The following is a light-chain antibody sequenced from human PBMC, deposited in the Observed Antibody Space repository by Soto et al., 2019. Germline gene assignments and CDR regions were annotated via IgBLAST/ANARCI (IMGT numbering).Light chain of an antibody. V-gene: IGKV3-20*01. CDR3: QQYGSSVKT. J-gene: IGKJ1*01. Sequence: EIVLTQSPGTLTLSPGERATLSCRASQSVSNNYLAWYQQTPGQAPSLLIFGASNRAPDIPDRFSGSGSGTDFTLTISRLEPEDFAVYFSQQYGSSVKTIGQGTQVEIK. CDR2: GAS. CDR1: QSVSNNY.